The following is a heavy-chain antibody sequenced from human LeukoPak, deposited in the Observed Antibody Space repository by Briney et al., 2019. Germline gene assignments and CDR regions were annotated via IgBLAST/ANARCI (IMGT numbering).Heavy chain of an antibody. D-gene: IGHD3-10*01. J-gene: IGHJ3*02. V-gene: IGHV4-59*01. CDR1: GGPISSYY. CDR2: IYYSGST. Sequence: PSETLSLTCTVSGGPISSYYWSWIRQPPGKGLEWIGYIYYSGSTNYNPSLKSRVTISVDTSKNQFSLKLSSVTAADTAVYYCARYAYGSGSYYIRASFGHAFDIWGQGTMVTVSS. CDR3: ARYAYGSGSYYIRASFGHAFDI.